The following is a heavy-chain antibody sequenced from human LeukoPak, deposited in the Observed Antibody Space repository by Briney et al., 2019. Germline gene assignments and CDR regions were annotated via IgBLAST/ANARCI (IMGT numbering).Heavy chain of an antibody. CDR2: IWYDGSNK. CDR3: AREIQLWPPDY. D-gene: IGHD5-18*01. V-gene: IGHV3-33*01. J-gene: IGHJ4*02. CDR1: GFTFSSYG. Sequence: GGSLRLSCAASGFTFSSYGMHWVRQAPGKGLEWVAVIWYDGSNKYYADSVKGRFTISRDNSKNTLYLQMNSLRAEDTAVYYCAREIQLWPPDYWGQGTLVTVSS.